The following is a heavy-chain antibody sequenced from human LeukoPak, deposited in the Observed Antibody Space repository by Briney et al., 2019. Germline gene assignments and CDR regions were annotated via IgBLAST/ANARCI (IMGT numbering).Heavy chain of an antibody. D-gene: IGHD6-19*01. Sequence: GGSLRLSCAASGFTFRNYWMGWVRQAPGKGLEWVANTNPDGSAEYYADSVRGRFTTSRDNANNLLYLQMNRLRAEDTAVCSCARGSSSGFDAFNVWGQGTVVTVSS. CDR1: GFTFRNYW. V-gene: IGHV3-7*01. J-gene: IGHJ3*01. CDR2: TNPDGSAE. CDR3: ARGSSSGFDAFNV.